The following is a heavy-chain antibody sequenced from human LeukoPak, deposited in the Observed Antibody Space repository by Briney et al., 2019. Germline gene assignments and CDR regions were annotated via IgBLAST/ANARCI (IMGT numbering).Heavy chain of an antibody. D-gene: IGHD3-10*01. V-gene: IGHV4-61*02. CDR3: ARSTLRDPYYYGSGRPSNYFDY. CDR1: GGSISSGSYY. CDR2: IYTSGST. J-gene: IGHJ4*02. Sequence: SQTLSLTCTVSGGSISSGSYYWSWIRQPAGKGLEWIGRIYTSGSTNYNPSLKSRVTISVDTSKNQFSLKLSSVTAADTAVYYCARSTLRDPYYYGSGRPSNYFDYWGQGTLVTVSS.